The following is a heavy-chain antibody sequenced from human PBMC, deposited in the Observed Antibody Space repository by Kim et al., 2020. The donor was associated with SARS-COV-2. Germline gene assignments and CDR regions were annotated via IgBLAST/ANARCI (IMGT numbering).Heavy chain of an antibody. CDR3: AKDLFTMIVVVMGSFDY. CDR2: ISYDGSNN. Sequence: GGSLRLSCAASGFTFSSYGMHWVRQAPGKGLEWVAVISYDGSNNYYADSVKGRFTISRDNSKNTLYLQMNSLRAEDTAVYYCAKDLFTMIVVVMGSFDYWGQGTLVTVSS. CDR1: GFTFSSYG. D-gene: IGHD3-22*01. V-gene: IGHV3-30*18. J-gene: IGHJ4*02.